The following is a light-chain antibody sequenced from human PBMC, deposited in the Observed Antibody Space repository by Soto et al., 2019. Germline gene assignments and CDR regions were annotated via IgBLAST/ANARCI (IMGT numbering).Light chain of an antibody. J-gene: IGKJ5*01. CDR2: DAS. Sequence: DIQMTQSPSTLSASVGDRVTITCRASQSISIWLAWHQQKPGKAPKLLIYDASTLESGVPSRFSATVSGTEFSLTITSLQPEDFATYYCQQLFDSPITFGQGTRLEIK. CDR3: QQLFDSPIT. CDR1: QSISIW. V-gene: IGKV1-5*01.